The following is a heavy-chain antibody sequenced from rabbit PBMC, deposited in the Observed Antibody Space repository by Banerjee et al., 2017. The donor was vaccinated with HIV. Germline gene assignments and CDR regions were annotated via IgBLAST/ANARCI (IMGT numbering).Heavy chain of an antibody. D-gene: IGHD4-1*01. V-gene: IGHV1S45*01. Sequence: QEHLEESGGDLVKPEGSLTLTCTASGFSFSSYWMWWVRQAPGKGLEWIACIGAGSSGTTYYASWAKGRFTISKTSWTTVTLQMTSLTAADTATYFCARDLAGVIGWNFNLWGQGTLVTVS. J-gene: IGHJ4*01. CDR1: GFSFSSYW. CDR3: ARDLAGVIGWNFNL. CDR2: IGAGSSGTT.